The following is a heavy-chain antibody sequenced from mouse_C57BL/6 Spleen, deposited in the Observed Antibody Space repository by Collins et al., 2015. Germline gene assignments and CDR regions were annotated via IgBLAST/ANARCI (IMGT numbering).Heavy chain of an antibody. CDR3: ARWSLRFAY. J-gene: IGHJ3*01. CDR2: INPNNGGT. V-gene: IGHV1-26*01. CDR1: GYTFTDYY. D-gene: IGHD2-1*01. Sequence: EVQLQQSGPELVKPGASVKISCKASGYTFTDYYMNWVKQSHGKSLEWIGDINPNNGGTSYNQKFKGKATLTVDKSSSTAYMELRSLTSEDSAVYYCARWSLRFAYWGQGTLVTVSA.